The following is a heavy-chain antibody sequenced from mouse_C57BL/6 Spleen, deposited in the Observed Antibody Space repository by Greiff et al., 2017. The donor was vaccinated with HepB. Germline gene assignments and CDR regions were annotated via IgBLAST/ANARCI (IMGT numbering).Heavy chain of an antibody. D-gene: IGHD3-2*02. J-gene: IGHJ2*01. Sequence: EVKLQQSGPELVKPGASVKISCKASGYTFTDYYMNWVKQSHGKSLEWIGDINPNNGGTSYNQKFKGKATLTVDKSSSTAYMELRSLTSEDSAVYYCARRQLRPYYFDYWGQGTTLTVSS. CDR2: INPNNGGT. V-gene: IGHV1-26*01. CDR3: ARRQLRPYYFDY. CDR1: GYTFTDYY.